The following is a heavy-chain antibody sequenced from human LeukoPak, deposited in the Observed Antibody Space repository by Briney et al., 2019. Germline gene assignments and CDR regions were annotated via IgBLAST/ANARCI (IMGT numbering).Heavy chain of an antibody. CDR2: IGGTAGNT. CDR1: GRTFTEHY. J-gene: IGHJ3*02. Sequence: GESLKISCAASGRTFTEHYMHWIRQAPGKGLEWVSFIGGTAGNTYYADSVKGRFTISRDNAKNSLYLQMNSLRAEDTAVYYCAREWSAFDIWGQGTMVTVSS. CDR3: AREWSAFDI. D-gene: IGHD2-8*01. V-gene: IGHV3-11*04.